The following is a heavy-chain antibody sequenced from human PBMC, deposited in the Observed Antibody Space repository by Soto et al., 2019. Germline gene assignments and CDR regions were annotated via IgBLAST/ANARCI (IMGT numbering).Heavy chain of an antibody. J-gene: IGHJ4*02. V-gene: IGHV3-23*01. CDR2: ISGSSSHT. CDR3: ARRLSAHFDY. D-gene: IGHD3-10*01. CDR1: GFTFNIYA. Sequence: PGGSLRLSCAASGFTFNIYAMSWVRQAPGEGLEWVSDISGSSSHTNYADSVKGRFTISRDNAKNTLYLQISSLGAEDTAVYYCARRLSAHFDYWGQGTLVTVSS.